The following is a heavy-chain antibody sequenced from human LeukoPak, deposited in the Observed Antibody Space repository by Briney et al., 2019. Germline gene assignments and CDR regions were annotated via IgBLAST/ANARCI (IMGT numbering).Heavy chain of an antibody. J-gene: IGHJ5*02. V-gene: IGHV4-39*07. CDR3: ARGRIDTAMPGELNWFDP. CDR1: GGSISSSSYY. D-gene: IGHD5-18*01. Sequence: KPSETLSLTCTVSGGSISSSSYYWGWIRQPPGKGLEWIGSIYYSGSTYYNPSLKSRVTISVDTSKNQFSLKLSSVTAADTAVYYCARGRIDTAMPGELNWFDPWGQGTLVTVSS. CDR2: IYYSGST.